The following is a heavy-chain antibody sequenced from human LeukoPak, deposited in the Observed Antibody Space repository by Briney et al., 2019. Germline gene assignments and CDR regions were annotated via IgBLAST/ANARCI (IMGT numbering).Heavy chain of an antibody. J-gene: IGHJ4*02. D-gene: IGHD2-15*01. CDR1: GGTFSSYA. V-gene: IGHV1-69*04. CDR2: IIPILGIA. Sequence: ASVKVSCKASGGTFSSYAISWVRQAPGQGLEWMGRIIPILGIANYAQKFQGRVTITADKSTSTAYMELSSLRSEDTAVYYCAGAGYCSGGSCYSNYWGQGTLVTVSS. CDR3: AGAGYCSGGSCYSNY.